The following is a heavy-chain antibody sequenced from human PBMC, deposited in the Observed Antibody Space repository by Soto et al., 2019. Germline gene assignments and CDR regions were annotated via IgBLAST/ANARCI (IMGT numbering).Heavy chain of an antibody. V-gene: IGHV1-18*04. CDR1: GYIFSRYG. CDR3: AREAAAERNYYGLDV. J-gene: IGHJ6*02. CDR2: ISGYNGNT. D-gene: IGHD6-13*01. Sequence: QVQLVQSGPEVRKPGASVKGSCKASGYIFSRYGISWVRQAPGQGLEWMAWISGYNGNTKFGERVQGRVNVTTDTSTSTAYMELRSLRSDDTAVYYCAREAAAERNYYGLDVWGQGTTVIVSS.